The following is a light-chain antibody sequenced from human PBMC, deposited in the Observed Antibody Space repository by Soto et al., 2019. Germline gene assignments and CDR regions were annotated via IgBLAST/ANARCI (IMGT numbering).Light chain of an antibody. J-gene: IGKJ2*01. CDR1: QSVSSY. CDR3: QQRSNWPPYT. Sequence: EIVLTQSPATLSLSPGERATLSCRASQSVSSYFAWYQQKPGQAPRLLIYDASNKATAIPPRFSGSGSGTDFTITIRSVEPEDFAVYYWQQRSNWPPYTFGQGTKLEIK. V-gene: IGKV3-11*01. CDR2: DAS.